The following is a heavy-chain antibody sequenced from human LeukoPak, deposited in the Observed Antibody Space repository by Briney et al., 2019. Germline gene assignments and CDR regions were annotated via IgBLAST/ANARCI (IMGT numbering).Heavy chain of an antibody. CDR3: ARVPTEPL. J-gene: IGHJ4*02. V-gene: IGHV1-2*02. CDR1: GYILTGYY. Sequence: VASVKVSCKASGYILTGYYMHWVRQAPGQGLEWMGWINPNNGGTNYAEKFQGRVTMTRDTSISTVYMELSRLTSDDTAVYYCARVPTEPLWGQGALVTVSS. CDR2: INPNNGGT.